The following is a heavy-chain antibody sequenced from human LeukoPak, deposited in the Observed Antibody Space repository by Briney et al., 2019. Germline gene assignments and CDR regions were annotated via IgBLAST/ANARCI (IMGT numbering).Heavy chain of an antibody. Sequence: SESLSLICTVSGGSISSYYWSWIRQPPGKGLEWIGYIYYSGSTIYNPSLESRVAISVDTSQNQFSLKLTSVTAADTAVYYCARSVMYFGQIEYCGHGTLVTVSS. CDR2: IYYSGST. D-gene: IGHD2-8*01. J-gene: IGHJ4*01. V-gene: IGHV4-59*08. CDR3: ARSVMYFGQIEY. CDR1: GGSISSYY.